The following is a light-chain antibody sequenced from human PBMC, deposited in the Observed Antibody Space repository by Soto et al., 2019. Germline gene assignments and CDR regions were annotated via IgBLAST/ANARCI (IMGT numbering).Light chain of an antibody. CDR2: EVS. CDR1: SSDVGGYDY. Sequence: QSAPTQPPSASGFPGQSVTISCTGTSSDVGGYDYVSWYQQHPGKAPKLMIYEVSKRPSGVPDRFSGSKSGNTASLTVSGLQAEDEADYYCSSYAGSNNVFGTGTKLTVL. CDR3: SSYAGSNNV. V-gene: IGLV2-8*01. J-gene: IGLJ1*01.